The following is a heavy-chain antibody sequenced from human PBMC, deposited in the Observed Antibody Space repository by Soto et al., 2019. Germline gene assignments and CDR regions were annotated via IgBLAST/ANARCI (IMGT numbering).Heavy chain of an antibody. J-gene: IGHJ6*02. Sequence: ASVKVSCKASGYTFTSYDINWVRQATGQGLEWMGWMNPNSGNTGYAQKFQGRVTMTRNTSISTAYMELSSLRSEDTAVYYCEKGPYCSSTRCYPSGLFVHYCGLDVWRPGPTLTASS. D-gene: IGHD2-2*01. V-gene: IGHV1-8*01. CDR3: EKGPYCSSTRCYPSGLFVHYCGLDV. CDR1: GYTFTSYD. CDR2: MNPNSGNT.